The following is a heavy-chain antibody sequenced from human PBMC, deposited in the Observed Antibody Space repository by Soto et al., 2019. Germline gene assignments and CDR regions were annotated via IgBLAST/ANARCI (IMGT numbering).Heavy chain of an antibody. J-gene: IGHJ4*02. D-gene: IGHD3-10*01. CDR1: GITFRTRA. CDR2: ITDSGGDS. V-gene: IGHV3-23*01. Sequence: GGSLRLSCVASGITFRTRAMNWVRQAPGEGLEWVSVITDSGGDSKYADSVRGRFTISRDNSKNTLYLQMNSLRADDSAVYYCASGSTDSYPGSRIFDFWGRGTLVTVSS. CDR3: ASGSTDSYPGSRIFDF.